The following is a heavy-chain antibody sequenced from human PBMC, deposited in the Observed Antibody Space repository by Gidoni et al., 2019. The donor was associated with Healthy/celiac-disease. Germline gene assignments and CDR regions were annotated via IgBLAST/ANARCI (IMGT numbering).Heavy chain of an antibody. CDR1: GFTFSSYA. V-gene: IGHV3-23*01. D-gene: IGHD3-10*01. CDR3: AKGRFGELFTFDY. Sequence: EVQLLESGGGLVQPGGSLRLSCAASGFTFSSYAMSWVRQALGKGLEWVSAISGSGGSTYYADSVKGRFTISRDNSKNTLYLQMNSLRAEDTAVYYCAKGRFGELFTFDYWGQGTLVTVSS. CDR2: ISGSGGST. J-gene: IGHJ4*02.